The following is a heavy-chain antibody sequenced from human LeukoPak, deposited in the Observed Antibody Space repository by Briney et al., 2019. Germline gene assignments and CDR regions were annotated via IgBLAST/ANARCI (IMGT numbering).Heavy chain of an antibody. J-gene: IGHJ4*02. CDR3: ARAGYDYGDSSDF. CDR2: INPKNGDS. CDR1: GYPFTTYY. D-gene: IGHD4-17*01. Sequence: PSVKVSCKASGYPFTTYYIHWVRQAPGQGLEWMGCINPKNGDSKYAQTFQGRVTMTRATSIATAYMEVSRLTSDDTAVYFCARAGYDYGDSSDFWGQGTLVTVSS. V-gene: IGHV1-2*02.